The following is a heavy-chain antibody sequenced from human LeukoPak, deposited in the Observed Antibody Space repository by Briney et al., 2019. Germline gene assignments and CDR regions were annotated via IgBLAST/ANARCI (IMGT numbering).Heavy chain of an antibody. V-gene: IGHV1-2*02. Sequence: ASVKVSCKASGYTFTGYYMHWVRQAPGQGLEWMGWINPNSGGTNYAQKFQGRVTMTRDTSISTAYMELRSLRSDDTAVYYCARVYGSYSGSSPDYWGQGTLVTVSS. CDR3: ARVYGSYSGSSPDY. CDR2: INPNSGGT. J-gene: IGHJ4*02. CDR1: GYTFTGYY. D-gene: IGHD6-6*01.